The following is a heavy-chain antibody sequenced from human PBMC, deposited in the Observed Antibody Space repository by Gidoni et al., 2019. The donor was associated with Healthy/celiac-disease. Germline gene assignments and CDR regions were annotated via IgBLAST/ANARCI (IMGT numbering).Heavy chain of an antibody. V-gene: IGHV1-69*01. D-gene: IGHD5-18*01. J-gene: IGHJ6*02. Sequence: QVQLVQSGAEAKKPGSSVKVSCKASGGTFSSDDISWWRQAPGHGLEWMGGIIPLFGTAHYAQKFQGRVTITADESTSTAYMELSSLRSEDTAVYYCARTDGGYSYPYGGYYYGMDVWGQGTTVTVSS. CDR3: ARTDGGYSYPYGGYYYGMDV. CDR1: GGTFSSDD. CDR2: IIPLFGTA.